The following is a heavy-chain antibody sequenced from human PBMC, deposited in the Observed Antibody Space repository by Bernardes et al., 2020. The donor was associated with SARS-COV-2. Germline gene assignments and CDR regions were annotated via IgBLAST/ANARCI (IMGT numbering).Heavy chain of an antibody. CDR1: GFTFSNSA. V-gene: IGHV3-64D*06. J-gene: IGHJ4*02. CDR2: ISSNGGTT. Sequence: AGSLRLSCSATGFTFSNSAMHWVRQAPGKGLEYVSAISSNGGTTYYADSVKGRFTISRDNSKNTLYLQMSSLRLEDTALYYCVRDWGGGVYWGQGTLVTVSS. D-gene: IGHD3-16*01. CDR3: VRDWGGGVY.